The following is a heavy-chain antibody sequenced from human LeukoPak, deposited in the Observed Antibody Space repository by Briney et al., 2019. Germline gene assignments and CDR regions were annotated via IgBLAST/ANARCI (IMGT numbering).Heavy chain of an antibody. V-gene: IGHV3-11*01. Sequence: GGSLRLSCAASGFSFSDYYVIWIRQASGKGLEWVSYVSSSGGTISYADSVKGRFSISRDNAKKSLYLQMNSLRAEDTAVYYCARGPVSSSGFFDYWGQGTLVTVSS. CDR2: VSSSGGTI. D-gene: IGHD3-22*01. J-gene: IGHJ4*02. CDR1: GFSFSDYY. CDR3: ARGPVSSSGFFDY.